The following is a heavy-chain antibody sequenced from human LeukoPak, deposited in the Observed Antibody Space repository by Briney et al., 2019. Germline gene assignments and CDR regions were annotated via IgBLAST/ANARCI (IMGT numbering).Heavy chain of an antibody. CDR1: GFTFGDYA. D-gene: IGHD1-1*01. Sequence: GGSLRLSCTASGFTFGDYAMSWIRQAPGKGLEWVGFIRSKAYGETADYAASVKGRFTISRDDSTAIAYLQMNSLKTEDTAVYHCTRDPGAYNLYDYWGQGTLVTVSS. CDR3: TRDPGAYNLYDY. J-gene: IGHJ4*02. V-gene: IGHV3-49*03. CDR2: IRSKAYGETA.